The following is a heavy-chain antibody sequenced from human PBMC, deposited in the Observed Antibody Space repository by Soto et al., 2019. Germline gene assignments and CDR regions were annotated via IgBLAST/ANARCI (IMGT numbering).Heavy chain of an antibody. CDR2: FSSDGSR. Sequence: TGGSLRLSCAAFGFTVNNLYMTWVRQAPGKGLEWVSVFSSDGSRYYADSVKGRFTISKDYSKNTLYLEMNSLRAGDTAVYYCARGYKTGRAAFDIWGQGTMVTVSS. CDR3: ARGYKTGRAAFDI. V-gene: IGHV3-66*01. D-gene: IGHD1-1*01. CDR1: GFTVNNLY. J-gene: IGHJ3*02.